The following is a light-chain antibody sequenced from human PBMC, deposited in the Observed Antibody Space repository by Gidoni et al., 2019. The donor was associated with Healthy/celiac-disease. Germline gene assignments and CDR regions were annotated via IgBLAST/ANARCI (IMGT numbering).Light chain of an antibody. J-gene: IGKJ5*01. Sequence: DIQMTQSPSSLSASLGDRVTITFRASQSISSYLNWYQQKPGKAPKLLIYAASSLQSGVPSRFSGSGSGTDFTLTISSLQPEDFATYYCQQSYSTPPITFGQXTRLEIK. CDR3: QQSYSTPPIT. CDR1: QSISSY. CDR2: AAS. V-gene: IGKV1-39*01.